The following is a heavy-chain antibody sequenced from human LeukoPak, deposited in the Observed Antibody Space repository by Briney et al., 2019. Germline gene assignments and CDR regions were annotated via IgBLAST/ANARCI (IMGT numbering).Heavy chain of an antibody. CDR3: ARTYQPRGY. CDR1: GFTFSTYA. D-gene: IGHD1-14*01. CDR2: ISGSGDST. J-gene: IGHJ4*02. Sequence: PGGSLRLSCAASGFTFSTYAMTWVRQAPGKGLEWVSGISGSGDSTYYADSVKGRFTISRDNSKNTLYLQMNSLRAEDTAVYYCARTYQPRGYWGQGTLVTVSS. V-gene: IGHV3-23*01.